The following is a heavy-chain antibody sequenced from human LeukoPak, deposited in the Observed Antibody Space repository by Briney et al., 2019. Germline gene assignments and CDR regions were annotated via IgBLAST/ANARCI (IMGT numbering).Heavy chain of an antibody. V-gene: IGHV3-30-3*01. CDR2: ISYDGSSK. CDR1: GFTFSTYA. J-gene: IGHJ6*02. CDR3: ARANRPYYYYYGMDI. Sequence: GGSLRLSCAASGFTFSTYAIHWVRQAPGKGLDGLAVISYDGSSKYYADSVRGRFTNSRDNSKNTLYLQMNSLRAEDTAVYYCARANRPYYYYYGMDIWGQGTTVTVSS.